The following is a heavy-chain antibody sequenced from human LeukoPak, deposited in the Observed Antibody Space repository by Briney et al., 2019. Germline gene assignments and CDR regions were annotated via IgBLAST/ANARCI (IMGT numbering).Heavy chain of an antibody. J-gene: IGHJ6*02. CDR2: IYYSGST. Sequence: SETLSLTCTVSGGSISSGGYYWSWIRQHPGKGLEWIGYIYYSGSTYYNPSLKGRVTISVDTSKNQFSLKLSSVTAADTAVYYCARLGLSDYYYGMDVWGQGTTVTVSS. CDR1: GGSISSGGYY. CDR3: ARLGLSDYYYGMDV. D-gene: IGHD3-16*01. V-gene: IGHV4-31*03.